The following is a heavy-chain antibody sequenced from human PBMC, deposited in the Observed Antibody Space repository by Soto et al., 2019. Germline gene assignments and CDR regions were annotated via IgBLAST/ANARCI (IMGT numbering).Heavy chain of an antibody. D-gene: IGHD5-18*01. V-gene: IGHV3-7*05. CDR1: AFTFSRHW. J-gene: IGHJ4*02. CDR2: IKEDGSEK. CDR3: ASAGSTYGHDY. Sequence: GGSLRLSCAASAFTFSRHWMSWVRQAPGKGLEWVANIKEDGSEKYYVDSVKGRFTISRDNARNSLYLQMNSLRDDETAVYYCASAGSTYGHDYWGQGTLVTVSS.